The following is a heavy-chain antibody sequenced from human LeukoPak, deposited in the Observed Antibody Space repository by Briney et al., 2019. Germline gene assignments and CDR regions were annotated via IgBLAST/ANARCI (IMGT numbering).Heavy chain of an antibody. Sequence: SETLSLICTVSGGSISSYYWSWIRQPAGKGLEWIGRIYTSGSTNYNPSLKSRVTMSVDTSKNQFSLKLSSVTAADTAVYYCACGRGSLGPYYYYYMDVWGKGTTVTVSS. J-gene: IGHJ6*03. V-gene: IGHV4-4*07. CDR1: GGSISSYY. D-gene: IGHD1-26*01. CDR2: IYTSGST. CDR3: ACGRGSLGPYYYYYMDV.